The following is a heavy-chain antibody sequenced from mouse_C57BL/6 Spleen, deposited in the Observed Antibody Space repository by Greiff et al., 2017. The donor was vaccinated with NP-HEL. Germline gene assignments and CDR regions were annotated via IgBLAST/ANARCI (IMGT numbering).Heavy chain of an antibody. D-gene: IGHD1-1*01. V-gene: IGHV14-1*01. Sequence: VQLQQSGAELVRPGASVKLSCTASGFNIKDYYMHWVKQRPEQGLEWIGRIDPEDGDTEYAPKFQGKATMTADTSSNTAYLQLSSLTSEDTAVYYCTTEDGSSYETYWYFDVWGTGTTVTVSS. CDR1: GFNIKDYY. CDR3: TTEDGSSYETYWYFDV. J-gene: IGHJ1*03. CDR2: IDPEDGDT.